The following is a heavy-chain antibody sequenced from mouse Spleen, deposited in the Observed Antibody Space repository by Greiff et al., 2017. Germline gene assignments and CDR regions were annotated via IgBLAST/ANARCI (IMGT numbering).Heavy chain of an antibody. J-gene: IGHJ2*01. V-gene: IGHV5-12-1*01. CDR3: ASDDYFDY. Sequence: EVQLVESGGGLVKLGGSLKLSCAASGFTFSSYYMSWVRQTPEKRLEWVATISSGGGSTYYPDSVKGRFTISRDNAKNTLYLQLSSLNSEDTAVYYCASDDYFDYWGQGTTLTVSS. CDR2: ISSGGGST. CDR1: GFTFSSYY.